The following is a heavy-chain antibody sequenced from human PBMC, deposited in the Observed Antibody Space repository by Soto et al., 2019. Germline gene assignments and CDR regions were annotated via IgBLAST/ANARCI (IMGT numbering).Heavy chain of an antibody. CDR3: AKSRSDSWNDDYFFDF. V-gene: IGHV3-23*01. CDR2: ISGSGGST. CDR1: GFSFSTYS. J-gene: IGHJ4*02. Sequence: EVQLLESGGGLVQPGGSLRLSCAASGFSFSTYSMSWVRPAPGKGLEWVSGISGSGGSTYYADSVKGRLTISRDNSDKNLYLRIHTLRAEDTAVYDCAKSRSDSWNDDYFFDFWGQGTLVTVSS. D-gene: IGHD1-1*01.